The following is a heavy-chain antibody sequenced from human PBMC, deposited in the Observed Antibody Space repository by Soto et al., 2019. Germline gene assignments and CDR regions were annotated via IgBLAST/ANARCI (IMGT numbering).Heavy chain of an antibody. Sequence: PSETLSLTCAVYGGSVNGYYWNWIHQPPRKGLEWIGEINHTGGTHYNPSLKSRVTMSVDTSKNQFSLRLSSVTAADTAIYYCATRITVFGLLIPPFDPWGQGTQVTVSS. J-gene: IGHJ5*02. CDR2: INHTGGT. CDR3: ATRITVFGLLIPPFDP. D-gene: IGHD3-3*01. V-gene: IGHV4-34*01. CDR1: GGSVNGYY.